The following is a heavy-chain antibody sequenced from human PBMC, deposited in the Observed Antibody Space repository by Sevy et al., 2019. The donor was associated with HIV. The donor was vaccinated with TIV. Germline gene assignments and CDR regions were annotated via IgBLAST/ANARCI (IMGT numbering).Heavy chain of an antibody. CDR2: ISGTGSTI. CDR3: ARSDYGDYVGWFDP. Sequence: GGSLRLSCAASGFTFSSSIINWVRQAPGKGLEWVSSISGTGSTIYYADSVKGRFTISRDNAKNSLYLQMHSLSDEDTAGYYCARSDYGDYVGWFDPWGQGTLVTVSS. CDR1: GFTFSSSI. V-gene: IGHV3-48*02. J-gene: IGHJ5*02. D-gene: IGHD4-17*01.